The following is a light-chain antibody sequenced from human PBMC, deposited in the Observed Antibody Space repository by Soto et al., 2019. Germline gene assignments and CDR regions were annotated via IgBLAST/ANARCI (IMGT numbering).Light chain of an antibody. V-gene: IGLV1-51*01. J-gene: IGLJ2*01. CDR1: SSNIGESY. CDR2: DNN. Sequence: QSVLTQPPSVSAAPGQKVTISCSGSSSNIGESYVSWYQHLPGTAPKLLIYDNNKRNSVIPDRFSGSSSVTSATLGITGLQTGDEADYYCGTWDSSLSTGIFGGGTKLTVL. CDR3: GTWDSSLSTGI.